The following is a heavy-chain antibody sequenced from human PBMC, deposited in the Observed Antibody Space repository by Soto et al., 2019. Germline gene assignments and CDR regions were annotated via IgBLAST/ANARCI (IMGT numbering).Heavy chain of an antibody. D-gene: IGHD7-27*01. Sequence: ASLRLSCAASGFTFSNHWMHWVRQAPGKGPVWVSRISNDGSDTTYADSVKGRFTISRDNFKNTVYLQMNSLRAEDTAVYYCASANSVFLEEFEYWGQGTLVTVSS. J-gene: IGHJ4*02. CDR3: ASANSVFLEEFEY. CDR1: GFTFSNHW. CDR2: ISNDGSDT. V-gene: IGHV3-74*03.